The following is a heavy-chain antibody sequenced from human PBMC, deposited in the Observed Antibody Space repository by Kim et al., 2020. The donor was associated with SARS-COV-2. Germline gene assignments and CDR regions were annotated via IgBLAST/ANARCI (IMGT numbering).Heavy chain of an antibody. J-gene: IGHJ4*02. D-gene: IGHD2-15*01. CDR1: GYTFSNYA. CDR3: ARGGGPGLGY. CDR2: IIGGNGNT. V-gene: IGHV1-3*01. Sequence: ASVKVSCKASGYTFSNYAIHWVRQAPGQRLECMGWIIGGNGNTYYSPKFQGRVTFTRDTSATTASMELSSLRSEDTAVYYCARGGGPGLGYWGQGTLVTVSS.